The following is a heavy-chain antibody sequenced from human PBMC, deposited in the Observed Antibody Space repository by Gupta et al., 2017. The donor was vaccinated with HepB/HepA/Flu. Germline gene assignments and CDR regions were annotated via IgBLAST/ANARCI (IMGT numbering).Heavy chain of an antibody. CDR1: GGTFSSHG. D-gene: IGHD2-21*01. V-gene: IGHV1-69*18. Sequence: QLHLVQSGAEVKKPGSSVRVSCKASGGTFSSHGFNWVRQAPGQGVEWMGRIITLFRKIKYAEKGHGRVTINADESTSTVYMYLRSLGYEAKAISYCASRPAEWGVVCYYDHWGEGTLVSVSS. CDR2: IITLFRKI. J-gene: IGHJ4*02. CDR3: ASRPAEWGVVCYYDH.